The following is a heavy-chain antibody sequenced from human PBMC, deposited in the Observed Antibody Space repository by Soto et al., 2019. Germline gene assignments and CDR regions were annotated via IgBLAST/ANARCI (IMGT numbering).Heavy chain of an antibody. CDR2: IYYSGST. V-gene: IGHV4-59*12. CDR3: ARGRGGDTAMPSNCFDP. CDR1: GGSISSYY. Sequence: PSETLSLTCTVSGGSISSYYWSWIRQPPGKGLEWIGYIYYSGSTNYNPSLKSRVTISVDTSKNQFSLKLSSVTAADTAVYYCARGRGGDTAMPSNCFDPWGQGTLVTLSS. J-gene: IGHJ5*02. D-gene: IGHD5-18*01.